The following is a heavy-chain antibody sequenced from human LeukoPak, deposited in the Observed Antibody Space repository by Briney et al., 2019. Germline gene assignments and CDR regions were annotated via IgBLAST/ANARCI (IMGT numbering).Heavy chain of an antibody. CDR2: IYYSGST. D-gene: IGHD3-22*01. V-gene: IGHV4-59*01. J-gene: IGHJ4*02. CDR3: ARVWYYYDSSGYVYYFDY. CDR1: GGSISSYY. Sequence: SETLSLTCTVPGGSISSYYWSWIRQPPGKGLEWIGYIYYSGSTNYNPSLKSRVTISVDTSKNQFSLKLSSVTAADTAVYYCARVWYYYDSSGYVYYFDYWGQGTLVTVSS.